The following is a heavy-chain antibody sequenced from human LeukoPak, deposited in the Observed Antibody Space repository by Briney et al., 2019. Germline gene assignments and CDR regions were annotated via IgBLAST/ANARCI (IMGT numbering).Heavy chain of an antibody. CDR3: ERDGSGRRCHYYYRDV. CDR1: GFAFSDYT. D-gene: IGHD5-12*01. J-gene: IGHJ6*03. V-gene: IGHV3-21*01. CDR2: ISGNSNYI. Sequence: PGGSLRLSCAPSGFAFSDYTMNWVCRAPGKGLEWVSSISGNSNYILYVDTVRGLFTIYRDNTKNSLYVQMNTLRAEDTAVYYCERDGSGRRCHYYYRDVWGKGTTVTVSS.